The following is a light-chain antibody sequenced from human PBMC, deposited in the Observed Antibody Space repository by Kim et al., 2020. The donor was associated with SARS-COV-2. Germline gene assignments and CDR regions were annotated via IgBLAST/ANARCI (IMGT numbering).Light chain of an antibody. CDR3: QRYNGAPRT. Sequence: SVGDRVTITCRASQGISNYLAWYQQKTGKVPKLLISAAYTLQPGVPSRFSGSGSGTDFTLTISSLQPEDVATYYSQRYNGAPRTFGQETKVDIK. J-gene: IGKJ1*01. CDR2: AAY. CDR1: QGISNY. V-gene: IGKV1-27*01.